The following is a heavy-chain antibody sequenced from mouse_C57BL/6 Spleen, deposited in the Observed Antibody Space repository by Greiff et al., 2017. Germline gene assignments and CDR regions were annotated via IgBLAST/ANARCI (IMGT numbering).Heavy chain of an antibody. V-gene: IGHV7-3*01. CDR1: GFTFTDYY. D-gene: IGHD1-1*01. CDR3: ARSLHYYGSSYDWYFDV. CDR2: IRNKANGYTT. Sequence: EVMLVESGGGLVQPGGSLSLSCAASGFTFTDYYMSWVRQPPGKALEWLGFIRNKANGYTTEYSASVKGRFTISRDTSHSILYLQMNALRAEDSATYYCARSLHYYGSSYDWYFDVWGTGTTVTVSS. J-gene: IGHJ1*03.